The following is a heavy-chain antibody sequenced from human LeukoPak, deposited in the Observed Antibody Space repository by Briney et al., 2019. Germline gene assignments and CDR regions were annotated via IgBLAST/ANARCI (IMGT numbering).Heavy chain of an antibody. CDR2: IIPIFGTA. Sequence: ASVKVSCKASGGTFSSYAISWVRQAPGQGLGWMGGIIPIFGTANYAQKFQGRVTITADKSTSTAYMELSSLRSEDTAVYYCARSDTAMVWYYFDYWGQGTLVTVSS. J-gene: IGHJ4*02. D-gene: IGHD5-18*01. CDR1: GGTFSSYA. V-gene: IGHV1-69*06. CDR3: ARSDTAMVWYYFDY.